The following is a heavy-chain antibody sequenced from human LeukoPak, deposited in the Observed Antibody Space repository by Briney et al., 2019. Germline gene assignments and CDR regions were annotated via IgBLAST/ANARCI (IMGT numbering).Heavy chain of an antibody. D-gene: IGHD6-13*01. CDR2: IRSKAYGGTT. J-gene: IGHJ4*02. CDR1: GFTFDDYG. CDR3: TRAPLPYSSSWYGVY. Sequence: TGGSLRLSCAASGFTFDDYGMSWVRQAPGKGLEWVGFIRSKAYGGTTEYAASVKGRFTISRDDSKSIAYLQMNSLKTEDTAVYYCTRAPLPYSSSWYGVYWGQGTLVTVSS. V-gene: IGHV3-49*04.